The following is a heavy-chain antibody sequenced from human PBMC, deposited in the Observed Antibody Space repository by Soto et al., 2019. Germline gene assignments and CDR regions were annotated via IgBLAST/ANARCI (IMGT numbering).Heavy chain of an antibody. Sequence: ASETLSLTCTVSGASISSGGYYWSWIRQHPGKGLEWIGYIYYSGSTYYNPSLKSRVTISVDTSKNQFSLKLSSVTAADTAVYYCATAAATDRGSDYWGQGTLVTVS. J-gene: IGHJ4*02. CDR2: IYYSGST. V-gene: IGHV4-31*03. CDR3: ATAAATDRGSDY. D-gene: IGHD2-2*01. CDR1: GASISSGGYY.